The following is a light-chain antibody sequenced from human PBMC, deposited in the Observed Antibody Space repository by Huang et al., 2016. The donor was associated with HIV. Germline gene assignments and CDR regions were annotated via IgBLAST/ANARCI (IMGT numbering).Light chain of an antibody. J-gene: IGKJ1*01. CDR3: QQYGSSPWT. Sequence: EIVLTQSPGTLSLSPGERATLSCRARQRVISSHLAWYQQKPGQAPRLLIYGASSRATGIPDRFSGRGSGTDFTLTISRLQPEDFAVYHCQQYGSSPWTFGQGTKLEIK. V-gene: IGKV3-20*01. CDR2: GAS. CDR1: QRVISSH.